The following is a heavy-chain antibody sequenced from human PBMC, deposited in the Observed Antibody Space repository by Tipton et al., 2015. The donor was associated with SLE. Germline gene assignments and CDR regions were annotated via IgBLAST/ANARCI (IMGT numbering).Heavy chain of an antibody. CDR1: GGSFSGYY. Sequence: TLSLTCAVYGGSFSGYYWSWIRQPPGKGLEWIGEINHSGSTNYNPSLKSRVTISVDTSKNQFSLKLSSVTAADTAVYYCARASSSSAFDIWGQGTMVTVPS. CDR2: INHSGST. V-gene: IGHV4-34*01. D-gene: IGHD6-6*01. J-gene: IGHJ3*02. CDR3: ARASSSSAFDI.